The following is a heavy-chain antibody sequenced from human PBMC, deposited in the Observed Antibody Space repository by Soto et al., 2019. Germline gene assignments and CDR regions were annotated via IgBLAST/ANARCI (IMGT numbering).Heavy chain of an antibody. V-gene: IGHV4-59*08. CDR3: ARGDILTGYYIQGWFDP. CDR2: MHYTGFS. CDR1: GDSVTSHY. D-gene: IGHD3-9*01. Sequence: PSETLSLPCSFSGDSVTSHYLTWIRQSPEKRLEWIGYMHYTGFSHYNPSLKSRLTISVDTSKNEFTLQLTSVTAADTAVYYCARGDILTGYYIQGWFDPWGQGTLVTVSS. J-gene: IGHJ5*02.